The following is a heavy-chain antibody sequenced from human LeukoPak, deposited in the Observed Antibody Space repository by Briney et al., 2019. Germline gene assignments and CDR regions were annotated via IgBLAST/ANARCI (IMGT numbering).Heavy chain of an antibody. V-gene: IGHV3-21*01. D-gene: IGHD5-18*01. Sequence: GGSLRHSCAASGFTFSSYSMNWVRQAPGKGLEWVSSISSSSSYIYYADSVKGRFTISRDNAKNSLYLQMNSLRAEDTAVYYCATHDGYSYGLGLFDYWGQGTLVTVSS. CDR2: ISSSSSYI. CDR3: ATHDGYSYGLGLFDY. J-gene: IGHJ4*02. CDR1: GFTFSSYS.